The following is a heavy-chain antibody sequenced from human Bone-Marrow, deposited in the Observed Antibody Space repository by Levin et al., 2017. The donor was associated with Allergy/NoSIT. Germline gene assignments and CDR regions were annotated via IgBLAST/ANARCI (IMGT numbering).Heavy chain of an antibody. CDR3: ARDSFSTSSGLDYYGLDV. V-gene: IGHV3-7*01. CDR2: IKPDGSEK. D-gene: IGHD6-6*01. J-gene: IGHJ6*02. Sequence: PGGSLRLSCAASGFTLSQYWMTWVRQAPGKGLEWVAKIKPDGSEKYYVDSVKGRFTISRDNTRKSLSLEMNNLRSADTAVYFCARDSFSTSSGLDYYGLDVWGQGTTVTVSS. CDR1: GFTLSQYW.